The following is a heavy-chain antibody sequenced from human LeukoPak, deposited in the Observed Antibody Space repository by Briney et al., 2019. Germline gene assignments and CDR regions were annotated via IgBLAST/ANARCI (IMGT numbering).Heavy chain of an antibody. CDR2: MNPNSGNT. J-gene: IGHJ4*02. D-gene: IGHD1-14*01. V-gene: IGHV1-8*01. CDR3: AILGEWGSGNFDY. Sequence: ASVTVSCKASGYTFTSYDINWLRQATGQGLEWMGWMNPNSGNTGYAQKFQGRVTITRNTSISTAYMELSSPRSEDTAVYYCAILGEWGSGNFDYWGQGTLVTVSS. CDR1: GYTFTSYD.